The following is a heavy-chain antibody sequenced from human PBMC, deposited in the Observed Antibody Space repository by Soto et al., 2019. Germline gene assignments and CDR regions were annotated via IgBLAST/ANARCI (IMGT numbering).Heavy chain of an antibody. D-gene: IGHD6-13*01. J-gene: IGHJ4*02. CDR3: ARQVAAAGTGDY. CDR2: IDPSDSYT. CDR1: GNSITSYL. Sequence: GSVLKTCSKGAGNSITSYLHSGVRQMGGEGLEWIRSIDPSDSYTNYCPSFQGHATISANKSISTAYLQWSSLKASDYAMYYCARQVAAAGTGDYWGQGTLVTVSS. V-gene: IGHV5-10-1*01.